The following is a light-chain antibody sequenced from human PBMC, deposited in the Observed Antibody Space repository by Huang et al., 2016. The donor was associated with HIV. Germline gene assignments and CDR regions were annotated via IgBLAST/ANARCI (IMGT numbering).Light chain of an antibody. CDR1: QSISSY. J-gene: IGKJ2*01. Sequence: DIQMTQSPSSLSASVGDRVTITCRASQSISSYLNWYQQKPGKAPNLLIYAASNLQSVVPSRFSGSGSGTDFTLTINSLQPEDFATYYCQQSYSTLRTFGQGTKLEIK. CDR3: QQSYSTLRT. V-gene: IGKV1-39*01. CDR2: AAS.